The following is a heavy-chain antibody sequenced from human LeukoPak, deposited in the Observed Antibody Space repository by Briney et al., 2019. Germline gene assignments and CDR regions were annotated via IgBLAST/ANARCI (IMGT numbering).Heavy chain of an antibody. V-gene: IGHV1-18*01. J-gene: IGHJ4*02. Sequence: ASVKVSCKASGYTFTNYGISWVRQAPGQGLEWMGWISAYNANTYYAQKLPGRVTMTTDTSTSTAYMELRSLRSDDTAVYYCARDFYSSPDYWGQGTLVTVSS. D-gene: IGHD6-13*01. CDR3: ARDFYSSPDY. CDR2: ISAYNANT. CDR1: GYTFTNYG.